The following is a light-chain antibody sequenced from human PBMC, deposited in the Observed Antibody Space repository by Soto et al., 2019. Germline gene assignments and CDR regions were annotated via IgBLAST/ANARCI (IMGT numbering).Light chain of an antibody. CDR3: QLYGSSPKT. Sequence: EIQMTQSPSTLSASVVDRVTITCRASQSISVWLAWYQQKAGKAPNLLIYAASSLQSGVPSRFSGSGSGTDFTLTISRLEPEDFAVYYCQLYGSSPKTFGQGTKVDIK. CDR1: QSISVW. V-gene: IGKV1-5*01. CDR2: AAS. J-gene: IGKJ1*01.